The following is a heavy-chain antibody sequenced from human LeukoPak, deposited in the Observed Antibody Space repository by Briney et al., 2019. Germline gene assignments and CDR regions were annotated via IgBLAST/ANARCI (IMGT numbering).Heavy chain of an antibody. Sequence: GGSLRLSCAASGFTFSSYSMNWVRQAPGKGLEWISSITSSSSYKFYADSVKGRFTISRDNAKNSLYLQMNSLRAEDTAVYYCARDPYSGAYYEGYYYYYMDVWGKGTTVTVSS. CDR2: ITSSSSYK. D-gene: IGHD1-26*01. CDR1: GFTFSSYS. V-gene: IGHV3-21*01. CDR3: ARDPYSGAYYEGYYYYYMDV. J-gene: IGHJ6*03.